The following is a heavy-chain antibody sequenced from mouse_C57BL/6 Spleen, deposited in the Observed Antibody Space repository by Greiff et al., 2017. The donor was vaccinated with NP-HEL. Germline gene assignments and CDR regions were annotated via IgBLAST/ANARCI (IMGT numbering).Heavy chain of an antibody. J-gene: IGHJ3*01. CDR3: ASQPAWFAY. D-gene: IGHD6-1*01. CDR1: GYSITSGYY. V-gene: IGHV3-6*01. Sequence: EVQLVESGPGLVKPSQSLSLTCSVTGYSITSGYYWNWIRQFPGNKLEWMGYISYDGSNNYNPSLKNRISITRDTSKNQFFLKLNSVTTEDTATYYCASQPAWFAYWGQGTLVTVSA. CDR2: ISYDGSN.